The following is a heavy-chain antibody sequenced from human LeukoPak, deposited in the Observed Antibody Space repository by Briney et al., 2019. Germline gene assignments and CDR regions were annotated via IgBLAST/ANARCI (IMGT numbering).Heavy chain of an antibody. D-gene: IGHD3-9*01. V-gene: IGHV4-34*01. Sequence: SETLSLTCAVYGGSFSGYYWSWIRQPPGKELEWIGEISHSGSTNYNPSLKSRVTISLDTSKNQFSLKLTSVTAADTAVYYCARYFDWPYAFDIWGQGTVVTVSP. CDR3: ARYFDWPYAFDI. J-gene: IGHJ3*02. CDR2: ISHSGST. CDR1: GGSFSGYY.